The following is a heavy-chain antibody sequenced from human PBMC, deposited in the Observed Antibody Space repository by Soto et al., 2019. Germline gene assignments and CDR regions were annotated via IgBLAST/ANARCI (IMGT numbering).Heavy chain of an antibody. V-gene: IGHV3-7*01. J-gene: IGHJ4*02. Sequence: EVQVVESGGGLVQPGGSLRLSCAASGFSFSTYWMSWVRQAPGRGLEWVANLDEDGSNKYYVDSVKGRFTISRDNAKNSLYLQMNSLRAEDTAVYYCARVDPLTRVFDYWGRGSLVTVSS. CDR2: LDEDGSNK. CDR3: ARVDPLTRVFDY. CDR1: GFSFSTYW. D-gene: IGHD3-9*01.